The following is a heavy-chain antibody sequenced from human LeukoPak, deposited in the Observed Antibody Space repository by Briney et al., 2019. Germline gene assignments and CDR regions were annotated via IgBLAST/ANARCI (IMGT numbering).Heavy chain of an antibody. V-gene: IGHV3-30*04. Sequence: GGSLRLSCAASGFTFSSYAMHWVRQAPGKGLEWVAVISYDGSNKYYADSVKGRFTISRDNSKNTLYLQMNSLKTEDTAVYYCTTGHIFGSGSYYNPNWFDPWGQGTLVTVSS. J-gene: IGHJ5*02. CDR1: GFTFSSYA. CDR2: ISYDGSNK. D-gene: IGHD3-10*01. CDR3: TTGHIFGSGSYYNPNWFDP.